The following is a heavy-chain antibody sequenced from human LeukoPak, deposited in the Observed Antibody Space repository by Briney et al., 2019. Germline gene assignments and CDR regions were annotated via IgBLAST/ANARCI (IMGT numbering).Heavy chain of an antibody. D-gene: IGHD5-18*01. Sequence: NPSETLSLTCTVSGGSISSYYWSWIRQPPGKGLEWIGYIYYSGSTNYNPSLKSRVTISVDTSKNQFSLKLSSVTAADTAVYYCARDKGYGDYFDYWGQGTLVTVSS. CDR3: ARDKGYGDYFDY. V-gene: IGHV4-59*01. J-gene: IGHJ4*02. CDR2: IYYSGST. CDR1: GGSISSYY.